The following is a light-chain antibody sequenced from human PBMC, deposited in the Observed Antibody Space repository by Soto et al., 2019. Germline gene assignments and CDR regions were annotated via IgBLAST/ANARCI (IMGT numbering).Light chain of an antibody. CDR1: QSVDSR. Sequence: ETVMTQSPAVLSVSPGERATLSCRASQSVDSRLAWYQQKPGQAPRLLIYGASTRATGIPARFSGSGPGTEFTLTISSLQSEDSAIYYCQQFSDSPPERTFGQGTKV. CDR3: QQFSDSPPERT. J-gene: IGKJ1*01. CDR2: GAS. V-gene: IGKV3-15*01.